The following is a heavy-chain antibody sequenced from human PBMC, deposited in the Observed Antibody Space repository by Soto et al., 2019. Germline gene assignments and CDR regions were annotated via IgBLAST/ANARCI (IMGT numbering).Heavy chain of an antibody. Sequence: GGSLRLSCAASGFTFNRHPLHWVRQAPGKGLEWVAVISHDGNNKYYADSVKGRFTISRDNSMNMLYLQMHGLRTEDTAIFYCARASGHIYATLHGPFAHWGKGALVTVSS. D-gene: IGHD2-8*01. CDR3: ARASGHIYATLHGPFAH. CDR2: ISHDGNNK. J-gene: IGHJ4*02. CDR1: GFTFNRHP. V-gene: IGHV3-30-3*01.